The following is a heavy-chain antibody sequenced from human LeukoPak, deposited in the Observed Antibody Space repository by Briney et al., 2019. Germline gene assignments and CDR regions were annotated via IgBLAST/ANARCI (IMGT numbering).Heavy chain of an antibody. CDR3: APLGCGGSCYRFDY. CDR1: GFTFSSYA. V-gene: IGHV3-23*01. D-gene: IGHD2-15*01. Sequence: PGGSLRLSCAASGFTFSSYAMSWVRQAPGKGLEWVSAISGSGGSTYYADSVKSRFTISRDNSKNTLYLQMNSLRAEDTAVYYCAPLGCGGSCYRFDYWGQGTLVTVSS. J-gene: IGHJ4*02. CDR2: ISGSGGST.